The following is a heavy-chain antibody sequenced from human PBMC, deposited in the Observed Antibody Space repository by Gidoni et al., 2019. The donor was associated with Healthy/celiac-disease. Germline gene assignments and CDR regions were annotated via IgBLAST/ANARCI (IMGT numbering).Heavy chain of an antibody. D-gene: IGHD1-26*01. J-gene: IGHJ4*02. CDR1: GFTFSSYW. Sequence: VQLVESCGGLVQPGGSLRLSCVASGFTFSSYWMSWIRQATGTGREWVANIKQEGSEEYYVDSVKGRFTISRDNAKNSLYLQMNSLRAEYTAVYDCARERGSYPDYWGQGTLVTVSS. CDR2: IKQEGSEE. V-gene: IGHV3-7*01. CDR3: ARERGSYPDY.